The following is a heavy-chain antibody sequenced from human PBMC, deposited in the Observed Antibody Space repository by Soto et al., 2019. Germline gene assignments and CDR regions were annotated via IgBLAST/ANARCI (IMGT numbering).Heavy chain of an antibody. V-gene: IGHV1-69*02. D-gene: IGHD2-2*02. CDR1: GGTFSSYT. J-gene: IGHJ4*02. CDR3: AMEYCISTSCYRDY. Sequence: QVLLVQSGAAVKKPGSSVKVSCKASGGTFSSYTISWVRQAPGQGLEWVGRIIPILGIANYAQKFQGRVTITADKSTSTAYMELSRLRSEDTAVYYCAMEYCISTSCYRDYWGQGTLVTVSS. CDR2: IIPILGIA.